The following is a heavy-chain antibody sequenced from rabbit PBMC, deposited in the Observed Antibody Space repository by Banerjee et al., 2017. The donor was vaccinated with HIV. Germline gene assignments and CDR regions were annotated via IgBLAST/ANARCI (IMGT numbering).Heavy chain of an antibody. J-gene: IGHJ4*01. CDR3: ARHDASTTGWLFDL. D-gene: IGHD1-1*01. CDR2: IWTGSGTI. Sequence: QEQLVESGGGLVTLGGSLKVSCKASGIDFSSRYWICWVRQAPGKGLEWIACIWTGSGTIYYASWAKGRFTISKTSSTTVTLQMTSLTAADTATYFCARHDASTTGWLFDLWGPGTLVTVS. CDR1: GIDFSSRYW. V-gene: IGHV1S45*01.